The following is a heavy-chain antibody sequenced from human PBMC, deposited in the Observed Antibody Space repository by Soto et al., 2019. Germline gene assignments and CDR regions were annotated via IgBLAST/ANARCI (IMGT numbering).Heavy chain of an antibody. J-gene: IGHJ4*02. V-gene: IGHV1-18*01. Sequence: QVQLVQSGAEVKKPGASVKVSCKASGYTFTSYGISWVRQAPGQGLEWMGWISAYNGNTNYAQKLQGRVTMTTDTSTSTAYMELRSLRSDDTAVYYCARDAPVVVTAIAPEFGDSWGQGTLVTVSS. D-gene: IGHD2-21*02. CDR2: ISAYNGNT. CDR1: GYTFTSYG. CDR3: ARDAPVVVTAIAPEFGDS.